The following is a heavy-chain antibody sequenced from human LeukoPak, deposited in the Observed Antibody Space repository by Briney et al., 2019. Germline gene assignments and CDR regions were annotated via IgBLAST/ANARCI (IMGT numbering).Heavy chain of an antibody. J-gene: IGHJ4*02. CDR1: GGSFSAYY. CDR3: AREGDSVGYTAY. V-gene: IGHV4-34*12. CDR2: MFYTGST. D-gene: IGHD3-22*01. Sequence: SETLSLTCAVYGGSFSAYYWSWIRQPPGKGLEWIGKMFYTGSTYYNPSLKSRVTISVDTTKNQFSLKLSSVTAADTAVYYCAREGDSVGYTAYWGQGTLVTVSS.